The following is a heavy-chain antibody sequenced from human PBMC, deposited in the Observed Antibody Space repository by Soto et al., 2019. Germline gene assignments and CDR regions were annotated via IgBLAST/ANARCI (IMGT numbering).Heavy chain of an antibody. CDR3: ARADSGWYYFDY. CDR2: IIPIFGTA. CDR1: GGPFISYA. D-gene: IGHD2-15*01. V-gene: IGHV1-69*01. J-gene: IGHJ4*02. Sequence: VKVSSKASGGPFISYAIIWVRQAPGQGLEWMGGIIPIFGTANYAQKFQGRVTITADESTSTAYMELSSLRSEDTAVYYCARADSGWYYFDYWGQGTLVTVSS.